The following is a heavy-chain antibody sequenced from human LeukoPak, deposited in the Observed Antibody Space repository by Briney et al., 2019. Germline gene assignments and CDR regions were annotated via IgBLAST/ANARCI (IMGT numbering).Heavy chain of an antibody. CDR2: IYNGGTT. Sequence: SETLSLTCTVSGASISSYYWTWIRQSPGKGLEWIGYIYNGGTTSYNPTLTSRVAISVDTSKNQFSLKLSSVTAADTAMYFFARHFATYCSGTSCFYYYMDVWSKGTTVTVSS. D-gene: IGHD2-2*01. CDR1: GASISSYY. V-gene: IGHV4-59*08. CDR3: ARHFATYCSGTSCFYYYMDV. J-gene: IGHJ6*03.